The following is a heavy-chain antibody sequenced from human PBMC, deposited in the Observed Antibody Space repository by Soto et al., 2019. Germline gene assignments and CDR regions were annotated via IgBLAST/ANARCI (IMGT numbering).Heavy chain of an antibody. D-gene: IGHD2-2*01. V-gene: IGHV4-31*03. CDR1: GGSISSGGYY. CDR2: MYYSGST. J-gene: IGHJ6*02. Sequence: QVQLQESGPGLVKPSQTLSLTCTVSGGSISSGGYYWSWIRQHPGKGLEWTGYMYYSGSTYYNPSLKSGVTISVDTSKNQFCLKLSSVTAADTAVYYCAIGSTSLGMDVWGQGTTVTVSS. CDR3: AIGSTSLGMDV.